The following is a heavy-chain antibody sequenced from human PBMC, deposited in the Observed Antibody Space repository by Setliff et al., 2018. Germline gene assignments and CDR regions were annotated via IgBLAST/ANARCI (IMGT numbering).Heavy chain of an antibody. D-gene: IGHD3-10*01. J-gene: IGHJ4*02. CDR2: VTVYNGNT. CDR1: GYIFAGYY. CDR3: ARVESMVRGKNILRHFDY. V-gene: IGHV1-18*04. Sequence: RASVKVSCKASGYIFAGYYMHWVRQTPGQGLEWMGWVTVYNGNTKYAQNLQGRLTLTTDISTSTAYMELGSLTTDDTAVYYCARVESMVRGKNILRHFDYWGQGIQVTVSS.